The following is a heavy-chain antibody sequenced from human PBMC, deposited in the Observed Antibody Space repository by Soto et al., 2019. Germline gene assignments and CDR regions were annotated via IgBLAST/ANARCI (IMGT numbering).Heavy chain of an antibody. V-gene: IGHV1-46*03. J-gene: IGHJ5*01. D-gene: IGHD3-9*01. CDR1: GYTFTSYY. CDR2: INPSGGST. Sequence: VKVSCKASGYTFTSYYMHWVRQPPGQGLEWMGIINPSGGSTSYAQKFQGRVTMTRDTSTSTVYMELSSLRSEDTAVYYCAKSFYDFLSGYWGNWFYPWGQGTLVTVSS. CDR3: AKSFYDFLSGYWGNWFYP.